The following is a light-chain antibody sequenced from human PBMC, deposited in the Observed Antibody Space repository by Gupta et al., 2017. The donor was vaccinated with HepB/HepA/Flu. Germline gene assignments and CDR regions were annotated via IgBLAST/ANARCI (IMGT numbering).Light chain of an antibody. CDR2: KAS. CDR3: QQDSSYSYT. V-gene: IGKV1-5*03. J-gene: IGKJ2*01. CDR1: QSVYSW. Sequence: DIQMTQSPSTLSASVGDRVTITCRASQSVYSWLAWYQQKPGRAPKLLSYKASTLQSGLPSRISGSGSGTEFTLTISSLQPDDFATYYCQQDSSYSYTFGQGTKLDIK.